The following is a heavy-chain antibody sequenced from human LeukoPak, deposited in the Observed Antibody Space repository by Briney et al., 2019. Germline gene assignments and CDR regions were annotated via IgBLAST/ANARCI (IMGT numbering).Heavy chain of an antibody. D-gene: IGHD6-19*01. Sequence: GGSLRLSCAASGFTFSSYGMHWVRQAPGKGLEWVAVIWYDGSNKYYADSVKGRFTISRDNSKNTLYLQMNSLRAEDTAVYYCARAKAVPYSSGRQLFDYWGQGTLVTVSS. CDR3: ARAKAVPYSSGRQLFDY. V-gene: IGHV3-33*01. J-gene: IGHJ4*02. CDR1: GFTFSSYG. CDR2: IWYDGSNK.